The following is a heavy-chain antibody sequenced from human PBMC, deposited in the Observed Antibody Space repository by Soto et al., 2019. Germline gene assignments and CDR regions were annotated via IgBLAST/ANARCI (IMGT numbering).Heavy chain of an antibody. D-gene: IGHD6-6*01. CDR3: AREEGSSNMGTFPFYCLDV. Sequence: QVQLVQSGPEVKKSGSSVTVSCKLSGGTFTTDTISWLRRAPGQGLEWMGRIIPILGTGNYEQKFQGRVTITEDKSTNTAYMELSRLTSEDTAVYYCAREEGSSNMGTFPFYCLDVWGNVTTVTVSS. J-gene: IGHJ6*03. CDR2: IIPILGTG. CDR1: GGTFTTDT. V-gene: IGHV1-69*08.